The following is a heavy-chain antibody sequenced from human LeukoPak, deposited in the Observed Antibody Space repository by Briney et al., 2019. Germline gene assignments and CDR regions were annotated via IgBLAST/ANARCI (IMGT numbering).Heavy chain of an antibody. D-gene: IGHD4-23*01. Sequence: PSETLSLTCTVSGGSISSSSYYWGWIRQPPGKGLEWIGSIYYSGSTYYNPSLKSRVTISVDTSKNQFSLKLSSVTAADTAVYYCARDDYGGFYFDYWGQGTLVTVSS. V-gene: IGHV4-39*02. CDR1: GGSISSSSYY. CDR2: IYYSGST. CDR3: ARDDYGGFYFDY. J-gene: IGHJ4*02.